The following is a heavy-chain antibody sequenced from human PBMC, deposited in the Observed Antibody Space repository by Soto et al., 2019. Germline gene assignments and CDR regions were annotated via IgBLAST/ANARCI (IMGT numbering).Heavy chain of an antibody. J-gene: IGHJ6*02. Sequence: PSQTLSLTCAIFGDSLSSNSAIWNRFRQSPSRGLEWLGRTYYTSKWYNDYAVSVKSRISINPDTSKNQVSLQLNSVTPEDTAVYYCARVYSSGWSFYYGTDVWGQGTTVTVSS. CDR1: GDSLSSNSAI. CDR2: TYYTSKWYN. V-gene: IGHV6-1*01. D-gene: IGHD6-19*01. CDR3: ARVYSSGWSFYYGTDV.